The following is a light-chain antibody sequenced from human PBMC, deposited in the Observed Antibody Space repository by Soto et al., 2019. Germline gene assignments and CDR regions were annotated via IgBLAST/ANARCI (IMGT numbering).Light chain of an antibody. CDR1: SSDVGGYNY. CDR3: SSYAGSNNVI. CDR2: EVS. Sequence: QSVLTQPPSASGSPGQSVTISCTGASSDVGGYNYVSWYQQHPGKAPKLMIYEVSERPSGVPDRFSGSKSGNTASLTVSGLQAEDGADYYCSSYAGSNNVIFGGGTKLTVL. V-gene: IGLV2-8*01. J-gene: IGLJ2*01.